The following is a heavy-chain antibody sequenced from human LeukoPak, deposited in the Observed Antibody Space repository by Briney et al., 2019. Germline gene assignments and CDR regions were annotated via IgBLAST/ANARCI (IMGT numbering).Heavy chain of an antibody. Sequence: ASETVSCTASGNIITSYAMNWVRQAPGQGLEWMGWINTSTGNPTYAQGFTGRFVFSLDTSVRTAYLQISSLKAEDTAVYYCAAADTSFGYFDYWGQGTLVTVS. CDR1: GNIITSYA. CDR3: AAADTSFGYFDY. D-gene: IGHD6-19*01. V-gene: IGHV7-4-1*02. J-gene: IGHJ4*02. CDR2: INTSTGNP.